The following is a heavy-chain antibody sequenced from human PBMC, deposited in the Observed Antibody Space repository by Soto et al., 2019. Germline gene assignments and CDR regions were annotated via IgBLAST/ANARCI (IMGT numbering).Heavy chain of an antibody. Sequence: PPETLSLTCTVSGGSITSYNWNWLRQPPGKALEWIGYVYNSGSTNYNPSLKSRVTISVDTSKNQFSLKVNSVTAADTALYYCARRAVVAVTGSLDNWLDPWGQGILVTVSS. CDR2: VYNSGST. CDR3: ARRAVVAVTGSLDNWLDP. D-gene: IGHD2-21*01. J-gene: IGHJ5*02. CDR1: GGSITSYN. V-gene: IGHV4-59*01.